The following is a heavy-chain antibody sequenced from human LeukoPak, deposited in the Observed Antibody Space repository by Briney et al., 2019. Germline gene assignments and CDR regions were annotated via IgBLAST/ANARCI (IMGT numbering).Heavy chain of an antibody. Sequence: GGSLRLSCAASGFTFSNAWMSWVRQAPGKGLEWVGRIKSKTDGGTRDYTAPVKGRFSISRDDSKDTLYLQMNSLKTEDTAVYYCTTGPFDYYGSASYLANGMDVWGQGTTVTVSS. D-gene: IGHD3-10*01. CDR1: GFTFSNAW. J-gene: IGHJ6*02. CDR2: IKSKTDGGTR. V-gene: IGHV3-15*01. CDR3: TTGPFDYYGSASYLANGMDV.